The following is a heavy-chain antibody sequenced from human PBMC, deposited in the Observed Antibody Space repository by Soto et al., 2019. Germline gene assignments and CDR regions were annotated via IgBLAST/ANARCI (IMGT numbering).Heavy chain of an antibody. CDR3: ARDEYSSGWYRNDYYYGMDV. J-gene: IGHJ6*02. CDR2: INPNSGGT. D-gene: IGHD6-19*01. V-gene: IGHV1-2*04. Sequence: GASVKVSCKASGYTFTGYYMHWVRQAPGQGLEWMGWINPNSGGTNYAQKFQGWVTMTRDTSISTAYMELSRLRSDDTAVYYCARDEYSSGWYRNDYYYGMDVWGQGTTVTVSS. CDR1: GYTFTGYY.